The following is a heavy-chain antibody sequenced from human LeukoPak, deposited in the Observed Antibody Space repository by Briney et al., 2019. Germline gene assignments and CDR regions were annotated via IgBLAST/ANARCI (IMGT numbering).Heavy chain of an antibody. J-gene: IGHJ3*02. V-gene: IGHV1-46*01. CDR3: ATDQVTMVRGVSHAFDI. D-gene: IGHD3-10*01. CDR1: AYTFTNYY. CDR2: INPSGGST. Sequence: ASVKVSCKASAYTFTNYYLHWVRQAPGQGLEWMGIINPSGGSTSYAQKFQGRVTMTRDTSTSTVYMELSSLRSEDTAVYYCATDQVTMVRGVSHAFDIWGQGTMVTVSS.